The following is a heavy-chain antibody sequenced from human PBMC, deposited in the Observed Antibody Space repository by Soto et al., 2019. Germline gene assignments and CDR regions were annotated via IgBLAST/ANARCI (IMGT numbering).Heavy chain of an antibody. CDR3: AKPMTKYYDFWSQNYFDY. D-gene: IGHD3-3*01. V-gene: IGHV3-23*01. J-gene: IGHJ4*02. Sequence: GGSLRLSCAASGFTFSSYAMSWVRQAPGKGLEWVSAISGSGGSTYYADSVKGRFTISRDNSKNTLYLQMNSLRAEDTAVYYCAKPMTKYYDFWSQNYFDYWGQGTLVTVSS. CDR2: ISGSGGST. CDR1: GFTFSSYA.